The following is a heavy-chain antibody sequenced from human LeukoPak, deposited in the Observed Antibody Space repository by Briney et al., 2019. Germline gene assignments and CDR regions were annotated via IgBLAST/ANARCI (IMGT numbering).Heavy chain of an antibody. CDR1: GFTFSMHG. CDR2: ISGSGSST. CDR3: AKVEWEADDY. D-gene: IGHD1-26*01. V-gene: IGHV3-23*01. J-gene: IGHJ4*02. Sequence: GGTLRLSCAASGFTFSMHGMSWVRQAPGKGLEWVSGISGSGSSTYYADSVKGRFTISRDNSKNTLNLQMNSLRAEDTAVYYCAKVEWEADDYWGQGTLVIVSS.